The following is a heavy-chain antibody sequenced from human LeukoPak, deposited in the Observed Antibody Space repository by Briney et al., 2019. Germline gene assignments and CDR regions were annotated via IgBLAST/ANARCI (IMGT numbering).Heavy chain of an antibody. Sequence: KSSETLSLTCTVSGGSISSYYWSWIRQPPGKGLEWIGEINHSGSTNYNPSLKSRVTISVDTSKNQFSLKLSSVTAADTAVYYCARGPDYGSGSYYSWFDPWGQGTLVTVSS. J-gene: IGHJ5*02. CDR3: ARGPDYGSGSYYSWFDP. CDR1: GGSISSYY. V-gene: IGHV4-34*01. CDR2: INHSGST. D-gene: IGHD3-10*01.